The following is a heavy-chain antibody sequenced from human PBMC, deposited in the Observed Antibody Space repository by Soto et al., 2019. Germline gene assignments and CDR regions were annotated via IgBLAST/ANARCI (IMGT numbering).Heavy chain of an antibody. V-gene: IGHV4-34*01. Sequence: SETLSLTCAVYGGSFSGYYWSWIRQPPGKGLEWIGEINHSGSTNYNPSLKSRVTISVDTSKNQFSLKLSSVTAADTAVYYCARESADEYCSGGSCYSYKSRGVPLFDYWGQGTLVTVSS. CDR1: GGSFSGYY. D-gene: IGHD2-15*01. CDR2: INHSGST. J-gene: IGHJ4*02. CDR3: ARESADEYCSGGSCYSYKSRGVPLFDY.